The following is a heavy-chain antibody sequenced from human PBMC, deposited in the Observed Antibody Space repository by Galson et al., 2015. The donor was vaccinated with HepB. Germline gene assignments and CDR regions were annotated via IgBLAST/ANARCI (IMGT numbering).Heavy chain of an antibody. CDR2: IKSKTDGGTT. J-gene: IGHJ4*02. V-gene: IGHV3-15*01. D-gene: IGHD3-3*01. Sequence: SLRLSCAASGFTFSNAWMSWVRQAPGKGLEWVGRIKSKTDGGTTDYAAPVKGRFTIPRDDSKNTLYLQMNSLKTEDTAVYYCTTDAPPYYDFWAPTDYWGQGTLVTVSS. CDR3: TTDAPPYYDFWAPTDY. CDR1: GFTFSNAW.